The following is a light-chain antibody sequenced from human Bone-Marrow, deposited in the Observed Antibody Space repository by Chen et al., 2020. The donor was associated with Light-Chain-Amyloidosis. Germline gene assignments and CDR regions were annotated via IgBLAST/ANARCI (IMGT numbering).Light chain of an antibody. J-gene: IGKJ4*01. V-gene: IGKV1-NL1*01. CDR2: DTS. CDR3: QQDFSTPPVT. CDR1: QRIAKS. Sequence: DIQMTQTPSSLSAAVGDTVTITCRASQRIAKSLARYQQSTGGGPELLLFDTSNLGSEVAPRFSGSGSETDYILTISSLQPEDFATYYSQQDFSTPPVTFGGGTKV.